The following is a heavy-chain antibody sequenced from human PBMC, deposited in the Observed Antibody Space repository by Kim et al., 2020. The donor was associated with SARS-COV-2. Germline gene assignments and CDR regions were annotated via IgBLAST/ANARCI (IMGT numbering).Heavy chain of an antibody. D-gene: IGHD2-15*01. J-gene: IGHJ4*02. CDR3: ARDRPGHAWTSPATRFDY. CDR1: GYTFTSYG. V-gene: IGHV1-18*04. CDR2: ISAYNGNT. Sequence: ASVKVSCKASGYTFTSYGISWVRQAPGQGLEWMGWISAYNGNTNYAQKLQGRVTMTTDTSTSTAYMELRSLRSDDTAVYYCARDRPGHAWTSPATRFDYWGQGTLVTVSS.